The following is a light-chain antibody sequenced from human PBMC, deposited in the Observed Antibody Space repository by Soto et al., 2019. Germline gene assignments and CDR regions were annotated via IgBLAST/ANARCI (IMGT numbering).Light chain of an antibody. CDR2: EVR. CDR1: SSDVGGYDY. CDR3: SSSTSTSTLV. V-gene: IGLV2-14*01. Sequence: QSALTQPASVSGSPGQSITISCTGTSSDVGGYDYVSWYQHHPGKPPKLLIFEVRDRPSGVSNRFSASKSGNTASLTISGLQTEDEADYFCSSSTSTSTLVFGTGTKLT. J-gene: IGLJ1*01.